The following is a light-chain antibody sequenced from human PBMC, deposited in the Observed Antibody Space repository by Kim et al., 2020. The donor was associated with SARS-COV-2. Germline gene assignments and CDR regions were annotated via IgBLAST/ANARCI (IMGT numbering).Light chain of an antibody. CDR3: QQYGSSPMYT. CDR2: GAS. V-gene: IGKV3-20*01. J-gene: IGKJ2*01. Sequence: SPGERVTPSCRASQSVSSSYLAWYQQKPGQAPRLLIYGASSRATGIPDRFSGSGSGTDFTLTISRLEPEDFAVYYCQQYGSSPMYTFGQGTKLEI. CDR1: QSVSSSY.